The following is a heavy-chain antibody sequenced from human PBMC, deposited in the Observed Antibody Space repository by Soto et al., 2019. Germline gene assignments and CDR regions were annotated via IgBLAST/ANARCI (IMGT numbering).Heavy chain of an antibody. J-gene: IGHJ5*02. CDR1: GGTFSSYA. V-gene: IGHV1-69*12. CDR2: IIPIFGTA. D-gene: IGHD3-22*01. CDR3: ARDRGPSSGYYPYWFDP. Sequence: QVQLVQSGAEVKKPGSSVKVSCKASGGTFSSYAISWVRQAPGQGLEWMGEIIPIFGTANYAQKFQGRVPITAXXSXSXXYMELSSLRSEDTAVYYCARDRGPSSGYYPYWFDPWGQGTLVTVSS.